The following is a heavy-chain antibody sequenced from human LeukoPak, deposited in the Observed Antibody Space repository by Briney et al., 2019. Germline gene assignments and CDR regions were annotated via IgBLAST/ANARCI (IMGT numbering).Heavy chain of an antibody. J-gene: IGHJ4*02. V-gene: IGHV4-61*01. CDR2: IYYSGST. CDR3: ARVYGDYGWVFDY. Sequence: PPETLSLTCTVSGGSVSSGSYYWSWIRQPPGKGLEWIGYIYYSGSTNYNPSLKSRVTISVDTSKNQFSLKLSSVTAADTAVYYCARVYGDYGWVFDYWGQGTLVTVSS. CDR1: GGSVSSGSYY. D-gene: IGHD4-17*01.